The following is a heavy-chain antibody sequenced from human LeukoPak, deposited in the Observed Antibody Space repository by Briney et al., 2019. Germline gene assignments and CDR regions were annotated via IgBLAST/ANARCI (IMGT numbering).Heavy chain of an antibody. CDR1: GFTFSSYA. V-gene: IGHV3-7*01. CDR3: ARDQGTYGYYYYYYYMDV. CDR2: IKQDGSEK. D-gene: IGHD3-10*01. J-gene: IGHJ6*03. Sequence: GGSLRLSCAASGFTFSSYAMTWVRQAPGKGLEWVANIKQDGSEKYYVDSVKGRFTISRDNAKNSLHLQMNSLRAEDTAVYYCARDQGTYGYYYYYYYMDVWGKGTTVTVSS.